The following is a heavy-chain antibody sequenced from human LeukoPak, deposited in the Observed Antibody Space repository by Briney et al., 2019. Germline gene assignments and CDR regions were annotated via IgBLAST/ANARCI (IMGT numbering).Heavy chain of an antibody. CDR3: ASLVGYCNNVVCYYLGMVDY. D-gene: IGHD2-8*01. CDR2: IYYSGST. CDR1: SGSMSSISYH. J-gene: IGHJ4*02. Sequence: PSETLSLTCTVSSGSMSSISYHWGRIRQPPGKGLEWIGSIYYSGSTYYNPSLKSRVTISVDTSKNQFSLKLSSMTDADTAVYYGASLVGYCNNVVCYYLGMVDYWGQGTLVTVSS. V-gene: IGHV4-39*01.